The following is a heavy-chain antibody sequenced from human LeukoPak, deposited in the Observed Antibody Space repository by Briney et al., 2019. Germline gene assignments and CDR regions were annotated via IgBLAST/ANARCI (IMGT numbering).Heavy chain of an antibody. Sequence: PSETLSLTCTVSGGSISSGDYYWRWIRQPPGKGLEWIGYIYYSGSTYYNPSLKSRVTISVDTSKKQFSLKLSSVTAADTAVYYGARYYDSSGYYDYWGRGTLVTVSS. J-gene: IGHJ4*02. V-gene: IGHV4-30-4*01. CDR2: IYYSGST. CDR3: ARYYDSSGYYDY. D-gene: IGHD3-22*01. CDR1: GGSISSGDYY.